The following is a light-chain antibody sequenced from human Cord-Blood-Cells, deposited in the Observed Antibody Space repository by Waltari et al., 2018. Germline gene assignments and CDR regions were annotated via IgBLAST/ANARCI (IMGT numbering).Light chain of an antibody. V-gene: IGKV4-1*01. Sequence: DIVITQSLDSLAVSLGERATINCKSNQSVLYSSNNKNYLAWYQQKPGQPPKLLIYWASTRESGVPDRFSGSGSGTDFTLTISSLQAEDVAVYYCQQYYSTPHSFGQGTKLEIK. CDR3: QQYYSTPHS. J-gene: IGKJ2*03. CDR2: WAS. CDR1: QSVLYSSNNKNY.